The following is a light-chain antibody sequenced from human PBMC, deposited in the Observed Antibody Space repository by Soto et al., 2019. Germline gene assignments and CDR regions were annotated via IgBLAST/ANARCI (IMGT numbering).Light chain of an antibody. CDR3: QQYDTYYT. CDR2: DVS. Sequence: DIQMTQSPSTLSASVGDRVTITCRARQSVSNWLAWYQQKPGKAPTLLIYDVSRLETGVPSRFSGSGSGTAFTLTINSLQPEDFATYFCQQYDTYYTFGQGTKVAIK. J-gene: IGKJ2*01. V-gene: IGKV1-5*01. CDR1: QSVSNW.